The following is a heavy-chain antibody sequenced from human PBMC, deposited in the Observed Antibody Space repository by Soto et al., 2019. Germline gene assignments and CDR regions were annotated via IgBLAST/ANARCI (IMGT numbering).Heavy chain of an antibody. CDR3: ARSRYCSGGSCYRRAFAY. Sequence: QVQLQQWGAGLLKPSETLSLTCAVYGGSFSGYYWSWIRQPPGKGLEWIGEINHSGSTNYNPSLKSRVTISVDTSKQQFCLKLRSVAAADTDVYYCARSRYCSGGSCYRRAFAYRGQGTLVTFSS. CDR1: GGSFSGYY. CDR2: INHSGST. V-gene: IGHV4-34*01. J-gene: IGHJ4*02. D-gene: IGHD2-15*01.